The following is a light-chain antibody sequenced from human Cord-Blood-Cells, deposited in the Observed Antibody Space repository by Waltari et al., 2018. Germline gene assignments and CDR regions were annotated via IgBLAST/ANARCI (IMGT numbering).Light chain of an antibody. CDR2: RNK. Sequence: QSVLTQPPSASGTPGQRVTISCSGSSSNIGSKYVYWYQQLPGTTPKLLIYRNKQRPSGVPDRFSGSKSGTSASLAISGLRSEDEADYYCAAWDDSLSGRVFGGGTKLTVL. J-gene: IGLJ3*02. CDR1: SSNIGSKY. V-gene: IGLV1-47*01. CDR3: AAWDDSLSGRV.